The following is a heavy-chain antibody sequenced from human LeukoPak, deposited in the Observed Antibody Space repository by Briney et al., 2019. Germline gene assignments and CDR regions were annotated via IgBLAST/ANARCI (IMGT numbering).Heavy chain of an antibody. V-gene: IGHV3-15*01. J-gene: IGHJ4*02. CDR3: TTAHRDYDILTGYYFVDYFDY. D-gene: IGHD3-9*01. CDR1: GFTFSNAW. Sequence: GGSLRLSCAASGFTFSNAWMSWVRQAPGKGLGWVGRIKSKTDGGTTDYAAPVKGRFTISRDDSKNTLYLQMNSLKTEDTAVYYCTTAHRDYDILTGYYFVDYFDYWGQGTLVTVSS. CDR2: IKSKTDGGTT.